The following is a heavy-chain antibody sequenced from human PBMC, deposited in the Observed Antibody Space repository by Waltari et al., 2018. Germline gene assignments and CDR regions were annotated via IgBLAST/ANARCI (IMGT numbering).Heavy chain of an antibody. D-gene: IGHD6-13*01. CDR1: DDSISSGDYY. CDR2: VYYRVST. Sequence: QLQLQESGPGLLKPSGTLSLTCTVSDDSISSGDYYWGWIRQSPGKGPEWIGSVYYRVSTSYNPSLNRRVTISVDTSKKQFSLKLSSVTAADTAVYYCARSLHIFRAAAGMFDYWGQGTLVTVSS. V-gene: IGHV4-39*01. J-gene: IGHJ4*02. CDR3: ARSLHIFRAAAGMFDY.